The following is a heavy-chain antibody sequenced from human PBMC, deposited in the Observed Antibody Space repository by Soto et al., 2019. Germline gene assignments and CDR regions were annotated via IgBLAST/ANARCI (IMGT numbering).Heavy chain of an antibody. CDR3: AKGGLDGPLSWFDP. Sequence: PGGSLSLSCAASGFTFSSYVMSWVRQAPGKGLEWVSAISGSGGSTYYADSVKGRFTISRDNSKNTLYLQMNSLRAEDTAVYYCAKGGLDGPLSWFDPWGQGTLVTVSS. D-gene: IGHD5-12*01. J-gene: IGHJ5*02. V-gene: IGHV3-23*01. CDR1: GFTFSSYV. CDR2: ISGSGGST.